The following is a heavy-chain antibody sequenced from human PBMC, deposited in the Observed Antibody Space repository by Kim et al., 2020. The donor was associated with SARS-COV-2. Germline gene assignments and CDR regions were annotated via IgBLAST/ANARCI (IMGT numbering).Heavy chain of an antibody. D-gene: IGHD3-10*01. V-gene: IGHV3-30*18. J-gene: IGHJ3*02. CDR3: AKGTDYYGSGSYYHFGYDAFDI. CDR1: GFTFSSYG. Sequence: GGSLRLSCAASGFTFSSYGMHWVRQAPGKGLEWVAVISYDGSNKYYADSVKGRFTISRDNSKNTLYLQMNSLRAEDTAVYYCAKGTDYYGSGSYYHFGYDAFDIWGQGTMGTVSS. CDR2: ISYDGSNK.